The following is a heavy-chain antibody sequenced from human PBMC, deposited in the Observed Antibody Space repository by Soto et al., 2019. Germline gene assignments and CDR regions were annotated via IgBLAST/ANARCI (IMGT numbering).Heavy chain of an antibody. Sequence: GGSLRLSCAASGFTFSSYSMNWVRQAPGKGLEWVSSISSSSSYIYYADSVKGRFTISLRLSSVTAADTAVYYCAKLAGYCSGTSCYGHYAMDVWGQGTTVTVSS. V-gene: IGHV3-21*01. D-gene: IGHD2-2*01. J-gene: IGHJ6*02. CDR2: ISSSSSYI. CDR1: GFTFSSYS. CDR3: TSCYGHYAMDV.